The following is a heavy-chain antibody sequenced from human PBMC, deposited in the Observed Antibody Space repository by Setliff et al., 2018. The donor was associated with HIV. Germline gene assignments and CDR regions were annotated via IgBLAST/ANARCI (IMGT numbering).Heavy chain of an antibody. J-gene: IGHJ4*02. D-gene: IGHD3-10*01. CDR3: ARLQVVRGVIIGDYYDY. CDR1: GFTISNYW. Sequence: SLRLSCAASGFTISNYWMTWVRQAPGKGLEWVANIKQDGSEKYYVDSVKGRFTISRDNAKNSLYLQMNSLRAEDTAVYYCARLQVVRGVIIGDYYDYWGRGTLVTVSS. CDR2: IKQDGSEK. V-gene: IGHV3-7*01.